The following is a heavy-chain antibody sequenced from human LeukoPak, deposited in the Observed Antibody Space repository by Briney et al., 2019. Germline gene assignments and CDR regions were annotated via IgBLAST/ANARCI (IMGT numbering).Heavy chain of an antibody. D-gene: IGHD5-18*01. CDR1: EFTFSGYW. V-gene: IGHV3-7*01. CDR2: IKQDGSEK. J-gene: IGHJ4*02. Sequence: AGGSLRLSCAASEFTFSGYWMSWVRQAPGKGLEWVANIKQDGSEKHYVDSVKGRFTISRDNAKNSLYLQMNSLRAEDTAAYYCARLGYTYALSYWGQGTLVTVSS. CDR3: ARLGYTYALSY.